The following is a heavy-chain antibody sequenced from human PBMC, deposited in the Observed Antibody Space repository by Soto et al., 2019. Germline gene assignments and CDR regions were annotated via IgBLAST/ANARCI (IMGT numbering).Heavy chain of an antibody. J-gene: IGHJ3*02. Sequence: QVQLVESRGGVVQSGRSPRLSCAASGFTFSSFGMHWVRQAPGKGLEWVALIWHDGTFTHYADSVKGRFTISRDNSKNILYMQMNSLRADDTAVYYCARDRHFRGGPDDIWGQGTMVTVSS. CDR2: IWHDGTFT. CDR1: GFTFSSFG. CDR3: ARDRHFRGGPDDI. V-gene: IGHV3-33*01. D-gene: IGHD3-3*02.